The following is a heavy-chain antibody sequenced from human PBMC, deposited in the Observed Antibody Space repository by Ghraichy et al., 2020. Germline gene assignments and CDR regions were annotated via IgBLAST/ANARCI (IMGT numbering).Heavy chain of an antibody. CDR2: ISGSGGST. Sequence: GGSLRLSCAASGFTFSSYAMSWVRQAPGKGLEWVSAISGSGGSTYYADSVKGRFTISRDNSKNTLYLQMNSLRAEDTAVYYCAKDLSDIAAAGTIYFPRINFDFWGQGTLVTVSS. V-gene: IGHV3-23*01. CDR3: AKDLSDIAAAGTIYFPRINFDF. CDR1: GFTFSSYA. D-gene: IGHD6-13*01. J-gene: IGHJ4*02.